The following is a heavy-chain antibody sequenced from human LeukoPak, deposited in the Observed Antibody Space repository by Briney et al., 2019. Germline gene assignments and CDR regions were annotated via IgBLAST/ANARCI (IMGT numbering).Heavy chain of an antibody. V-gene: IGHV1-46*01. D-gene: IGHD3-22*01. CDR1: GYTFTSYH. J-gene: IGHJ4*02. CDR3: ARSQYITMIVARLYQFDD. Sequence: ASVKVSCKASGYTFTSYHMHWVRQAPGQGLDWMGIINPSAGITTYAQKFQGRVAMTKDTSTSTVYMELSSLRSEDTAVYYCARSQYITMIVARLYQFDDWGQGTLVTVSS. CDR2: INPSAGIT.